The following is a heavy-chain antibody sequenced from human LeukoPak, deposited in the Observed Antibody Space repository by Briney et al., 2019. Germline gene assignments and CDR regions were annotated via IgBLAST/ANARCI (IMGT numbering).Heavy chain of an antibody. Sequence: GVSLRLSCAASGFTFSSYAMSWVRQAPGKGLEWVSAISGSGGSTYYADSVKGRFTISRDNSKYTLYLQMNSLRAEDTAVYYCAKDLYDSSGYYSFFDYRGQGTLVTVSS. CDR2: ISGSGGST. CDR3: AKDLYDSSGYYSFFDY. D-gene: IGHD3-22*01. V-gene: IGHV3-23*01. J-gene: IGHJ4*02. CDR1: GFTFSSYA.